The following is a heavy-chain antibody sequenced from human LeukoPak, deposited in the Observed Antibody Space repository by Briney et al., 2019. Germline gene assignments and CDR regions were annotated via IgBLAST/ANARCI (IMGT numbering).Heavy chain of an antibody. CDR1: GITLSNYG. D-gene: IGHD3-22*01. CDR2: ISDSGGRT. V-gene: IGHV3-23*01. CDR3: AKRGVVIRVILVGFHKEAYYFDS. J-gene: IGHJ4*02. Sequence: PGGSLRLSCAVSGITLSNYGMSWVRQAPGKGLKWVAGISDSGGRTNYADSVKGRFTISRDNPKNTLYLQMNSLRLEDTAVYFCAKRGVVIRVILVGFHKEAYYFDSWGQGVLVTVSS.